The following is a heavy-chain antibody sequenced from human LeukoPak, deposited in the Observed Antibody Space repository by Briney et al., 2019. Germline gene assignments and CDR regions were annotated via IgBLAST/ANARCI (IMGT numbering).Heavy chain of an antibody. D-gene: IGHD3-10*01. V-gene: IGHV3-21*01. CDR1: DLTFSTYS. CDR3: ARDRMVRGVILPAYGMDV. CDR2: ISSSTSNT. J-gene: IGHJ6*02. Sequence: GPTLTISCSASDLTFSTYSINWVLQTPGKRRERVSSISSSTSNTYYADSVKGRFTISRDNAKNSLYLQMNSLRAEDTAVYYCARDRMVRGVILPAYGMDVWGQGTTVTVSS.